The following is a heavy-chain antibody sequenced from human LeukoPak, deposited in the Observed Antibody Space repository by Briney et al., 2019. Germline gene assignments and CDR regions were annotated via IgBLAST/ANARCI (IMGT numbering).Heavy chain of an antibody. V-gene: IGHV1-46*01. CDR1: GYTFPSYF. CDR2: INPTGGST. CDR3: ARVRGGYSYGALYYYYGMDV. D-gene: IGHD5-18*01. Sequence: GASVKVSCKASGYTFPSYFMHWVRQAPGQGLEWMGIINPTGGSTTYAQKFQGRVTITADESTSTAYMELSSLRSEDTAVYYCARVRGGYSYGALYYYYGMDVWGQGTTVTVSS. J-gene: IGHJ6*02.